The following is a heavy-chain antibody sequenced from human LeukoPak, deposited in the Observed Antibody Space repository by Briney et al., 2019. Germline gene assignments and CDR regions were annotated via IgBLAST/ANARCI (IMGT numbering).Heavy chain of an antibody. CDR3: AKGPKDYYDFWSGYSLYYYYGMDV. V-gene: IGHV3-23*01. D-gene: IGHD3-3*01. CDR1: GFTFSSYA. Sequence: GGSLRLSCAASGFTFSSYAMSWVRQAPGKGLEWVSAISGSGGSTYYADSVKGRFTISRDNSKNTLYLQMNSLRAEDTAVYYCAKGPKDYYDFWSGYSLYYYYGMDVWGQGTTVTVSS. CDR2: ISGSGGST. J-gene: IGHJ6*02.